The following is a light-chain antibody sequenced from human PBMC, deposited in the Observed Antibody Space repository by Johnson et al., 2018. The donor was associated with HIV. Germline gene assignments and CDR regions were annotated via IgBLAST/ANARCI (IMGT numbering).Light chain of an antibody. J-gene: IGLJ1*01. CDR3: GTWDSSLSADV. Sequence: QSVLTQPPSVSAAPGQKVTISCSGSSPNIGNNYVSWYQQLPGTASKLLIYENNKRPSGIPDRFSGSKSGTSATLRITGLQTGDEADYYCGTWDSSLSADVFGTGTKVTVL. CDR2: ENN. V-gene: IGLV1-51*02. CDR1: SPNIGNNY.